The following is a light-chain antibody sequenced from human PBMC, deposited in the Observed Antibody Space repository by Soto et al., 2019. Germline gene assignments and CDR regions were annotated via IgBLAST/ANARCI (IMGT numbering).Light chain of an antibody. J-gene: IGKJ2*01. Sequence: DIQMTQSPSTLSASVGDRVTITCRASQSISSWLAWYQQKPGKAPKLLIYDASSFESWVPSRFSGSASGTECTLTIRIPQADDFAAYNCHQDNSYSVSFVHGPKLQ. CDR2: DAS. CDR3: HQDNSYSVS. V-gene: IGKV1-5*01. CDR1: QSISSW.